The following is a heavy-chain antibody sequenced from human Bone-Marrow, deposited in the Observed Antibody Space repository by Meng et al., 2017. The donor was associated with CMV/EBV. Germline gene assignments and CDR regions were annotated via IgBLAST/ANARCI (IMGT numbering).Heavy chain of an antibody. CDR1: GGSISSRSHY. CDR2: IYYSGTT. Sequence: VSGGSISSRSHYWGWVRQPPGKGLEWIGSIYYSGTTYYNPSLKSRVTISVDTSKNQFSLKLNSVTAADTAVYYCARRLNSGNYASDYWGQGTLVTVS. J-gene: IGHJ4*02. V-gene: IGHV4-39*01. CDR3: ARRLNSGNYASDY. D-gene: IGHD1-26*01.